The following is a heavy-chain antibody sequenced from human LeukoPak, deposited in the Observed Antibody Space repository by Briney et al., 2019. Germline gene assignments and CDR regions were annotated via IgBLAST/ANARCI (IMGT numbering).Heavy chain of an antibody. Sequence: SETLSLTCAVSGGSISSSNWWNWVRQPPGKGLEWIGEIYHSGSTNYNPSLKSRVTIPVDKSNNQFSLKLSSVTAADTAVYYCARRYHDSSFSYWGQGTLVTVSS. CDR3: ARRYHDSSFSY. CDR2: IYHSGST. CDR1: GGSISSSNW. J-gene: IGHJ4*02. D-gene: IGHD3-22*01. V-gene: IGHV4-4*02.